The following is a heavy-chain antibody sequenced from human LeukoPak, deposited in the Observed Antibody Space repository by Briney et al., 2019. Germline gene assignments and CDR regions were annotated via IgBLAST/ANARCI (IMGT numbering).Heavy chain of an antibody. Sequence: SETLSLTCAVSGYSISSGYYWGWIRQPPGKGLQWIGSIYHSGTTYSNPSLWSRLTISLDTSKNQFSLRLSSVTAAGTAVYYCARQTGTTPTFDFWGQGTQVTVSS. CDR2: IYHSGTT. J-gene: IGHJ4*02. V-gene: IGHV4-38-2*01. CDR3: ARQTGTTPTFDF. D-gene: IGHD1-1*01. CDR1: GYSISSGYY.